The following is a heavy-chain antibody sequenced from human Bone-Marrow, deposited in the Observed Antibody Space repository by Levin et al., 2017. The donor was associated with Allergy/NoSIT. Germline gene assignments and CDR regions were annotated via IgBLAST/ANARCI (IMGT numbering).Heavy chain of an antibody. CDR2: FDPVDGEI. CDR3: ATLQLADTTDYYFGMDV. Sequence: ASVKVSCKVSGYNFTDLGMHWVRQAPGRGLEWMGGFDPVDGEILYAQKFQGRVTMTEDTSADTAFLELRSLTAADTAVYYCATLQLADTTDYYFGMDVWGQGTSVTVSS. V-gene: IGHV1-24*01. J-gene: IGHJ6*02. D-gene: IGHD6-13*01. CDR1: GYNFTDLG.